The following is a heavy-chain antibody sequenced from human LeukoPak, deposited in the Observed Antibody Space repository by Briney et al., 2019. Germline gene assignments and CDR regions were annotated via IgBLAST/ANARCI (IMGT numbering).Heavy chain of an antibody. V-gene: IGHV1-18*01. D-gene: IGHD3-22*01. CDR2: ISAYNGNT. Sequence: ASVKVSCKASGYTFTRYGISWVRQAPGQGLEWMGWISAYNGNTNYAQKLQGRVIMTTDTSTSTAYMELRSLRSDDTAVYYCARVQYYYDSSGYYSGDYWGQGTLVTVSS. CDR3: ARVQYYYDSSGYYSGDY. CDR1: GYTFTRYG. J-gene: IGHJ4*02.